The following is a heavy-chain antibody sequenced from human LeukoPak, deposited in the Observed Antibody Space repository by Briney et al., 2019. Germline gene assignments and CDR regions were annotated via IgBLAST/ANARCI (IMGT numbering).Heavy chain of an antibody. CDR2: IYYSGSS. CDR1: GGSISSYY. Sequence: SETLSLTCTVSGGSISSYYWSWIRQPPGKGLEWIGYIYYSGSSNYNPSLKSRVTISLDTPKKQFSLKLSSVTAADTAVYYCAREVYITMVRGVISDGYFDSWGQGTLVTVSS. J-gene: IGHJ4*02. D-gene: IGHD3-10*01. CDR3: AREVYITMVRGVISDGYFDS. V-gene: IGHV4-59*01.